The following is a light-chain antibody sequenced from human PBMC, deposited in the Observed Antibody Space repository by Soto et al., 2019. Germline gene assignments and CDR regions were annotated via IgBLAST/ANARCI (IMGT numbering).Light chain of an antibody. Sequence: QSALTQPRSVSGSPGQSVTISCTGTSSDVGGYNYVSWYQQHPGKAPKLMIYDVSKRPSGVPDRFSGSKSGNTASLTISGLQAEDEADYYCCSYATSSTRVFGTGTKVTVL. J-gene: IGLJ1*01. CDR1: SSDVGGYNY. CDR2: DVS. CDR3: CSYATSSTRV. V-gene: IGLV2-11*01.